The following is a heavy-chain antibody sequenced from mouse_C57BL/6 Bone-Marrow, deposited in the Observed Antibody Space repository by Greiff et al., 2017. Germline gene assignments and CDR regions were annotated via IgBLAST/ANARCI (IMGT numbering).Heavy chain of an antibody. D-gene: IGHD1-1*01. V-gene: IGHV1-19*01. J-gene: IGHJ1*03. CDR1: GYTFTDYY. CDR2: INPYNGGT. CDR3: APITTDWYFDV. Sequence: EVQLQQSGPVLVKPGASVKMSCKASGYTFTDYYMNWVKQSHGKSLEWIGVINPYNGGTSYNQKFKGKATLTVDTSSSTAYMELNSLTSADSAVYYCAPITTDWYFDVWGTGTTVTVSS.